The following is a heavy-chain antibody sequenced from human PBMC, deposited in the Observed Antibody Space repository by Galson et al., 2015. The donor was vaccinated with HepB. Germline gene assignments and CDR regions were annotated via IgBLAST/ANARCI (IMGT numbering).Heavy chain of an antibody. CDR3: ARDWPERWDSSGYYETDVDY. CDR1: GFTFSSYW. D-gene: IGHD3-22*01. Sequence: SLRLSCAASGFTFSSYWMHWVRQAPGKGLVWVSRINSDGSSTSYADSVKGRFTISRDNAKNTLYLQMNSLRAEDTAVYYCARDWPERWDSSGYYETDVDYWGQGTLVTVSS. V-gene: IGHV3-74*01. CDR2: INSDGSST. J-gene: IGHJ4*02.